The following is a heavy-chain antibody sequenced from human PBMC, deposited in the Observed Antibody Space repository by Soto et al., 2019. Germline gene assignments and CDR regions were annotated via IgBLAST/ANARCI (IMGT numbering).Heavy chain of an antibody. J-gene: IGHJ6*02. Sequence: PSETLSLTCTVSGDSISSYYWSWIRQPPGKGLEWIGYIYYSGSTNYNTSLKSRVTISVDTSKNQFSLKLSSLTAADAAVYYCGREGGMADQNYGMAVWGQGTTVPVS. CDR2: IYYSGST. V-gene: IGHV4-59*01. CDR3: GREGGMADQNYGMAV. CDR1: GDSISSYY.